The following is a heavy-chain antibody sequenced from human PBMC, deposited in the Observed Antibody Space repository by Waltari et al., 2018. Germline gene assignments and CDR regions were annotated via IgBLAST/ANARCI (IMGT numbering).Heavy chain of an antibody. V-gene: IGHV3-21*04. CDR1: GFTFSSYS. Sequence: EVQLVESGGGLVKPGGSLRLSCAASGFTFSSYSMNWVRQAPGKGLEWVASISSSSSYIYYADSVKGRFTISRDNSKNTLYLQMNSLRAEDTAVYYCARGDYCSGGSCYSNWFDPWGQGTLVTVSS. D-gene: IGHD2-15*01. CDR2: ISSSSSYI. CDR3: ARGDYCSGGSCYSNWFDP. J-gene: IGHJ5*02.